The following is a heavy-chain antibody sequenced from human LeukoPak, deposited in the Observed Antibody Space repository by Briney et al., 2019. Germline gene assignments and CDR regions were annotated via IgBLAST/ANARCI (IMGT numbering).Heavy chain of an antibody. J-gene: IGHJ4*02. Sequence: PSETLSLTCTASGASISSYYWSWIRQPPGKGLEWIGHIYYSGSTNYNPSLKSRVTISVDTSTNQFSLNLNSVIAADTAMYYCASHTAGHGSGYWGQGVLVTVSS. CDR3: ASHTAGHGSGY. D-gene: IGHD5-24*01. CDR2: IYYSGST. CDR1: GASISSYY. V-gene: IGHV4-59*08.